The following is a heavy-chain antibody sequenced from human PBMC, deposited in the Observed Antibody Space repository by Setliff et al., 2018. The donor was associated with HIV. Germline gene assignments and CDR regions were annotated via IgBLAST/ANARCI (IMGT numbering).Heavy chain of an antibody. D-gene: IGHD7-27*01. CDR1: GFSLISYG. CDR3: AIDKSGPGDQVEY. V-gene: IGHV3-48*03. J-gene: IGHJ4*02. CDR2: IPISETDT. Sequence: GESLKISCEASGFSLISYGMSWVRQAPGRGLEWVSYIPISETDTYYADSVKGRFSMSRDSAKNSLYLQMNRLRVEDSAVYYCAIDKSGPGDQVEYWGQGTQVTVSS.